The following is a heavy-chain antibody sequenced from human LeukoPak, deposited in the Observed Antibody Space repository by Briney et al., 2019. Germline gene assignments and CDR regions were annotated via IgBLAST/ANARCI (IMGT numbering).Heavy chain of an antibody. Sequence: ASVKVSCKASGYTFTSYAMHWVRQAPGQRLEWMGWINAGNGNTKYSQKFQGRVTITRDTSASTAYMELSSLRSEDTAVYYCARDHSGYTIFLDYWGQGTLVTVSS. V-gene: IGHV1-3*01. D-gene: IGHD5-12*01. CDR1: GYTFTSYA. J-gene: IGHJ4*02. CDR2: INAGNGNT. CDR3: ARDHSGYTIFLDY.